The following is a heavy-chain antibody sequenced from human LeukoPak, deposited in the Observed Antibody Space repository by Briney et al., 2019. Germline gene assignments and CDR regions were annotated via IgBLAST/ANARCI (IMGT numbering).Heavy chain of an antibody. Sequence: PSETLSLTCSVSGASISSGGYYWSWIRQHPGKGLEWIGYMYYSGSTCYNPSLTSRVTISVDTSKNQFSLNLSSVTAADTAVYYCARAWSVAAAGREDYYYGIDVWGQGTTVTVSS. V-gene: IGHV4-31*03. J-gene: IGHJ6*02. CDR3: ARAWSVAAAGREDYYYGIDV. CDR1: GASISSGGYY. CDR2: MYYSGST. D-gene: IGHD6-13*01.